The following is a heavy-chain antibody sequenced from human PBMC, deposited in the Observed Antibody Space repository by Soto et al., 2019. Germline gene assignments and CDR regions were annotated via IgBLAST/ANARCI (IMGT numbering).Heavy chain of an antibody. CDR3: ASHRTQVVHLVHPPYYCYGLDV. CDR2: IIPTFGTT. V-gene: IGHV1-69*13. Sequence: ASVKASFKGCGGTLSSHVCSWVRQAPGQGIEWMGGIIPTFGTTKHAQDFQGRLTITADESTSIAYMELSSLRSEDTAVYYCASHRTQVVHLVHPPYYCYGLDVWGQGTTVTVSS. CDR1: GGTLSSHV. D-gene: IGHD6-6*01. J-gene: IGHJ6*02.